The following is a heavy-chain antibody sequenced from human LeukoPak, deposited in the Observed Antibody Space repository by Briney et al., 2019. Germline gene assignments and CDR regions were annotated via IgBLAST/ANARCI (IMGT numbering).Heavy chain of an antibody. Sequence: GGSLRLSCAASGFTFSTYSMHWVRQAPGKGLEWVAVVSNDGNNKYYADSVKGRFTTSRDKSKNTLYLQMNSLTTEDTAVYYCAKTSRGRWVDWGMDVWGQGTTVTVSS. D-gene: IGHD6-25*01. J-gene: IGHJ6*02. CDR3: AKTSRGRWVDWGMDV. CDR1: GFTFSTYS. CDR2: VSNDGNNK. V-gene: IGHV3-30-3*02.